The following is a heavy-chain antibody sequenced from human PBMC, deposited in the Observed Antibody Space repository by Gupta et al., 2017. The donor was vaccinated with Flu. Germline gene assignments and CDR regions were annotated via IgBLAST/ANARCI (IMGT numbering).Heavy chain of an antibody. CDR1: GFTFSGSG. D-gene: IGHD2-15*01. Sequence: QVQLVESGGGVVQPGRSLRLSCAASGFTFSGSGMHWVRQAPGKGLEWVAFILYDGSNKYYANSVKGRFTISRDNSKNTLYLQMNSLRAEDTAVYYCAKEGSRIYNWFDPWGQGTMVTVS. V-gene: IGHV3-30*18. CDR3: AKEGSRIYNWFDP. CDR2: ILYDGSNK. J-gene: IGHJ5*02.